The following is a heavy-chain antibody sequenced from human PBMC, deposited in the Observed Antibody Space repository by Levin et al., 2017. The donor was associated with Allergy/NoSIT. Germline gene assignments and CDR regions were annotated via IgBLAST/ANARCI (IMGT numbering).Heavy chain of an antibody. CDR3: AKVPSYCGGDCYPPGGMDV. CDR1: GFTFSSYA. J-gene: IGHJ6*02. CDR2: ISGSGGST. D-gene: IGHD2-21*02. Sequence: GESLKISCAASGFTFSSYAMSWVRQAPGKGLEWVSAISGSGGSTYFADSVKGRFTISRDNSKSTLNLQMNGLRAEDTAVYYCAKVPSYCGGDCYPPGGMDVWGLGTSVTVSS. V-gene: IGHV3-23*01.